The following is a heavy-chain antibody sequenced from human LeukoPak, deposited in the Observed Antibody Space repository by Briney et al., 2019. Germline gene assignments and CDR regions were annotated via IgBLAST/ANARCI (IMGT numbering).Heavy chain of an antibody. D-gene: IGHD6-19*01. CDR1: GFTFSNAW. V-gene: IGHV3-74*01. CDR3: VVAVAGTLDY. J-gene: IGHJ4*02. Sequence: GGSLRLSCAASGFTFSNAWMSWVRQAPGKGLVWVSRINSDGSSTSYADSVKGRFTISRDNAKNTLYLQMNSLRAEDTAVYYCVVAVAGTLDYWGQGTLVTVSS. CDR2: INSDGSST.